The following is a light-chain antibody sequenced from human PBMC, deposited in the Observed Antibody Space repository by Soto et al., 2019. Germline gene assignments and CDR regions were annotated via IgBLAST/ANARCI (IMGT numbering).Light chain of an antibody. Sequence: QSALAQPASKSGSPGQSITISCTGTSSDVGGYNYVSWYQHHPGKAPKLIIYDVSNRPSGVSIRFSGSKSDNTASLTISGLQPEDEADYHCSSYTTSNTRQIVFGTGTKVTVL. CDR2: DVS. J-gene: IGLJ1*01. CDR1: SSDVGGYNY. V-gene: IGLV2-14*03. CDR3: SSYTTSNTRQIV.